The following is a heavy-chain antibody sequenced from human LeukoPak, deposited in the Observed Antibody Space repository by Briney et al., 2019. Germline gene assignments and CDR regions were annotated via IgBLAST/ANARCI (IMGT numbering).Heavy chain of an antibody. V-gene: IGHV4-61*02. CDR3: ARLPWIAAAGTADDY. CDR1: GGSISSCSYY. J-gene: IGHJ4*02. Sequence: SETLSLTCTVSGGSISSCSYYWSWIRQPAGKGLEWIGRIYTSGSTNYNPSLKSRVTISVDTSKNQFSLKLSSVTAADTAVYYCARLPWIAAAGTADDYWGQGTLVTVSS. D-gene: IGHD6-13*01. CDR2: IYTSGST.